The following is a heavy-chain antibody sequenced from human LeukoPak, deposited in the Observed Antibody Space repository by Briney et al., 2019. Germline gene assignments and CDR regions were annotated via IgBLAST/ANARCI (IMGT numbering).Heavy chain of an antibody. CDR3: ARGHYDSRGYYHIDY. CDR1: GYTFTGYY. CDR2: INPNSGGT. Sequence: ASVKVSRKASGYTFTGYYLHWMRQAPGQGLEWTGWINPNSGGTNYAQKFQGRVTMTRDTSISTAYMELSRLRSDDTAVYYCARGHYDSRGYYHIDYWGQGTLVTVSS. V-gene: IGHV1-2*02. D-gene: IGHD3-22*01. J-gene: IGHJ4*02.